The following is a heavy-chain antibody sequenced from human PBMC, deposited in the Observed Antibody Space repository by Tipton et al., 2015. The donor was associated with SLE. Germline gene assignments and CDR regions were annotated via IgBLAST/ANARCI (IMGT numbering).Heavy chain of an antibody. CDR1: GGSIGVSTYY. J-gene: IGHJ3*02. D-gene: IGHD2-15*01. Sequence: TLSLTCTVSGGSIGVSTYYWGCIRQPPGKGLEWIGTIYYSGSTNYNPSLKSRVTISVDTSKNQFSLKLSSVTAADTAVYYSEGHFGSRRAFQMCSQGTMVTVSS. V-gene: IGHV4-39*07. CDR3: EGHFGSRRAFQM. CDR2: IYYSGST.